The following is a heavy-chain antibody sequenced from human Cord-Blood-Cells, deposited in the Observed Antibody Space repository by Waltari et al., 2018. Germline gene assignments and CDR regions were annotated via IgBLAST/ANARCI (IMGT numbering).Heavy chain of an antibody. V-gene: IGHV1-24*01. CDR1: GNTLRDLS. D-gene: IGHD1-26*01. Sequence: QVQLVQSGAEEKRSGESETVSCKGSGNTLRDLSMHRVREAQGKGLEWMGGFDPEDGETIYAQKFQGRVTMTEDTSTDTAYMELSSLRSEVTAVYYCATPYSGSYYYYYGRDVWGQGTTVTVSS. CDR3: ATPYSGSYYYYYGRDV. CDR2: FDPEDGET. J-gene: IGHJ6*02.